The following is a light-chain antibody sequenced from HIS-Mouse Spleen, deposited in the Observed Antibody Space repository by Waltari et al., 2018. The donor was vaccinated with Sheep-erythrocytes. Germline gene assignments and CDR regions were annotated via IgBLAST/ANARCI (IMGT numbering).Light chain of an antibody. J-gene: IGLJ3*02. CDR1: SSDVGSYNL. CDR2: EGS. CDR3: CSYAGSSTPWV. Sequence: QSALTQPASVSGSPGQSITISCTGTSSDVGSYNLVSWYQQHPGKAPKLMFYEGSKRPSGVFKRFSGSKSGNTASLTISGLQAEDEADYYCCSYAGSSTPWVFGGGTKLTVL. V-gene: IGLV2-23*01.